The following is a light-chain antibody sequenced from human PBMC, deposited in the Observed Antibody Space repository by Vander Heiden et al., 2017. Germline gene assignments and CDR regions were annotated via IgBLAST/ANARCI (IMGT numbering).Light chain of an antibody. CDR1: SSNIGSNY. CDR2: RNN. CDR3: AAWDDSLSGVG. J-gene: IGLJ2*01. Sequence: QSVLTQPPSASGTPGQRVTISCSGSSSNIGSNYVYWYQQLPGTAPKLLIYRNNQRPSGVPDRFSGSKSGTSASLAISGLRSEDEAEYYGAAWDDSLSGVGFGG. V-gene: IGLV1-47*01.